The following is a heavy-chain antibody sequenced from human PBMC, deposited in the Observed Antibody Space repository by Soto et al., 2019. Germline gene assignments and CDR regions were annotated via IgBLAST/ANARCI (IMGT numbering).Heavy chain of an antibody. CDR2: IRSKAYGGTT. D-gene: IGHD3-22*01. J-gene: IGHJ4*02. CDR1: GFTFGDYS. Sequence: GGSLRLSCTASGFTFGDYSMSWFRQAPGKGLEGVGFIRSKAYGGTTEYAASVKGRFTISRDDSKSIAYLQMNSLKTEDTAVYYCTRDLGITMIVVAPRRNDYWGQGTLVTVSS. V-gene: IGHV3-49*03. CDR3: TRDLGITMIVVAPRRNDY.